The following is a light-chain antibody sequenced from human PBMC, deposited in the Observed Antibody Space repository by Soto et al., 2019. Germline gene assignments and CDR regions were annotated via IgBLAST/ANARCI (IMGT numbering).Light chain of an antibody. CDR3: QQYNSYPWT. Sequence: DIQMTQSPSTLSATAGDRVTITCRASQSISSWLAWYQHKPGKAPKPLIYDASSLESGVPSRFSGSGSGTEFTLTISSLQPDDFATYYCQQYNSYPWTFGQGTKVDIK. V-gene: IGKV1-5*01. CDR2: DAS. J-gene: IGKJ1*01. CDR1: QSISSW.